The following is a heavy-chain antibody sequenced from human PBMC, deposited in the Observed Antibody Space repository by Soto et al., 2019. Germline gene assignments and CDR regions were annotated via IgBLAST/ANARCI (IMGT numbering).Heavy chain of an antibody. J-gene: IGHJ6*02. CDR2: IWYDGSNK. V-gene: IGHV3-33*01. CDR3: ARDIVVVPAGVWGAGNYYYYYGMDV. Sequence: PGGSLRLSCAASGFTFSSYGMHWVRQAPGKGLEWVAVIWYDGSNKYYADSVKGRFTISRDNSKNTLYLQMNSLRAEDTAVYYCARDIVVVPAGVWGAGNYYYYYGMDVWGQGTTVTVSS. CDR1: GFTFSSYG. D-gene: IGHD2-2*01.